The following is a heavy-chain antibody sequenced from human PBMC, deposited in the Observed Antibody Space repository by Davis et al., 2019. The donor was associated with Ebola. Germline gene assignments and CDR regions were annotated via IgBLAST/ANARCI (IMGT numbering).Heavy chain of an antibody. V-gene: IGHV4-59*12. CDR1: GGSISSYY. CDR3: ARGDPTNYYYGMDV. J-gene: IGHJ6*02. D-gene: IGHD1/OR15-1a*01. Sequence: GSLRLSCTVSGGSISSYYWSWIRQPPGKGLEWIGYIYYSGSTYYNPSLKSRVTISVDTSKNQFSLKLSSVTAADTAVYYCARGDPTNYYYGMDVWGQGTTVTVSS. CDR2: IYYSGST.